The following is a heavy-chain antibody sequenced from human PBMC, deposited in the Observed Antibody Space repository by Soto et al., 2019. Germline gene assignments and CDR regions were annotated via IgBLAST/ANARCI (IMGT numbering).Heavy chain of an antibody. V-gene: IGHV3-30*03. D-gene: IGHD3-16*01. CDR2: ISYDGSNK. Sequence: GGSLRLSCAASGFTFSSYGMHWVRQAPGKGLEWVAVISYDGSNKYYADSVKGRFTISRDNSKNTLYLQMNSLRAEDTAVYYCARGAGDMITFGGAYRPYYYYYYMDVWGKGTTVTVSS. J-gene: IGHJ6*03. CDR3: ARGAGDMITFGGAYRPYYYYYYMDV. CDR1: GFTFSSYG.